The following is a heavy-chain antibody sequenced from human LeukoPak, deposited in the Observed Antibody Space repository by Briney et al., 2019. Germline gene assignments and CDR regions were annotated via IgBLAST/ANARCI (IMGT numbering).Heavy chain of an antibody. Sequence: SGTLSLTCAVSGGSISSSNWWSWVRQPPGKGLEWIGEIYHSGSTNYNPSLKSRVTISVDKSKNQFSLKLSSVTAADTAVYYCARVDSSGYLTAYFDYWGRGTLVTVSS. V-gene: IGHV4-4*02. CDR2: IYHSGST. CDR3: ARVDSSGYLTAYFDY. D-gene: IGHD3-22*01. J-gene: IGHJ4*02. CDR1: GGSISSSNW.